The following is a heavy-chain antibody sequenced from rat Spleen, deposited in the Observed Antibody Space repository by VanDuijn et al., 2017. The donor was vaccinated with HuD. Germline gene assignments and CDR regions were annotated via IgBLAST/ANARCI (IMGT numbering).Heavy chain of an antibody. D-gene: IGHD1-11*01. CDR1: GFTFSNRA. CDR2: ISYEGSTT. Sequence: EVQLVESGGGLVQPGRSLKLSCAASGFTFSNRAMHWIRQAPTKGLEWVASISYEGSTTHYGDSVKGRFTISRDSAESTLYLQMNSLRSEDTATYYCARHGVNYGAYNWFAYWGQGTLVTVSS. J-gene: IGHJ3*01. V-gene: IGHV5-22*01. CDR3: ARHGVNYGAYNWFAY.